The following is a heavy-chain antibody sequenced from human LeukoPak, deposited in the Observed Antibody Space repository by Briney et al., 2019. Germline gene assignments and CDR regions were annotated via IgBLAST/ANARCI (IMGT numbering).Heavy chain of an antibody. CDR2: FSGSGGTT. CDR1: GFTFRNNA. Sequence: QPGGPLRPPCAAPGFTFRNNAISWVRQAPGKGLKWVSGFSGSGGTTYYADSVKGRVTISRDNSKNTLDLQMTSLTAEDTALYYCAKDIRLGVTQPYYFDSWGQGALVTVSS. V-gene: IGHV3-23*01. D-gene: IGHD1-26*01. CDR3: AKDIRLGVTQPYYFDS. J-gene: IGHJ4*02.